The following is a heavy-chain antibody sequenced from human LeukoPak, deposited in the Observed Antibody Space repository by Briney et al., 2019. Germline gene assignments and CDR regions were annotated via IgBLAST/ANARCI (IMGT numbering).Heavy chain of an antibody. V-gene: IGHV4-59*01. D-gene: IGHD6-13*01. CDR2: VYPSGST. J-gene: IGHJ4*02. CDR1: GGSISTYY. CDR3: ARLTYSTSWYYFDF. Sequence: SETLSLTCTISGGSISTYYWSWIRQPPGKGLEWIGYVYPSGSTDYNPSLKSRVTISLDTSQNQFSLNVTSITTADTAVYYCARLTYSTSWYYFDFWGQGTLVTVSS.